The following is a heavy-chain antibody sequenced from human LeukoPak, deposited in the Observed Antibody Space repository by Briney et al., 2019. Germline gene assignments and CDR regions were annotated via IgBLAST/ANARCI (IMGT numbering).Heavy chain of an antibody. CDR3: AKVSNCWYFLDS. Sequence: WGSLTLSCAASGFSFDDYAKHWVRQPPGKGLEWVSLITGDGGSSYYADSVKSRFTISRDNSKKSLYLQMNSLRTEDTAFYYCAKVSNCWYFLDSWGQGTLVTVSS. J-gene: IGHJ4*02. CDR1: GFSFDDYA. CDR2: ITGDGGSS. V-gene: IGHV3-43*02. D-gene: IGHD2-15*01.